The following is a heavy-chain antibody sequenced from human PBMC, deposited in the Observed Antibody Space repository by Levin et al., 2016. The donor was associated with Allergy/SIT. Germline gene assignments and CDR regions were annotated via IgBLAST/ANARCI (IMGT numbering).Heavy chain of an antibody. Sequence: WVRQAPGQGLEWMGGIIPIFGTANYAQKFQGRVTITADESTSTAYMELSSLRSEDTAVYYCARDRGYCSSTSCYYDAFDIWGQGTMVTVSS. CDR3: ARDRGYCSSTSCYYDAFDI. J-gene: IGHJ3*02. D-gene: IGHD2-2*01. CDR2: IIPIFGTA. V-gene: IGHV1-69*01.